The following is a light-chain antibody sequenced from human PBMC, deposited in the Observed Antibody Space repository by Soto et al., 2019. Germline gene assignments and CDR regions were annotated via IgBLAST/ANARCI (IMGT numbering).Light chain of an antibody. CDR1: SSNIGNNY. J-gene: IGLJ3*02. V-gene: IGLV1-51*02. CDR2: ENN. CDR3: GTWDSSLSVWV. Sequence: QSVLTQPPSVSAAPGQKVTISCSGSSSNIGNNYVSWYQQLPGTAPKLLIYENNKRPSGIPDRFSGSKSDTSATLGITGLQTGDEADYYCGTWDSSLSVWVFGGGTKLTVL.